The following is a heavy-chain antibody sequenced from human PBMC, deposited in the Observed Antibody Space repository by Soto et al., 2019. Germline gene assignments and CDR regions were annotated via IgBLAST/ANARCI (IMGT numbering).Heavy chain of an antibody. CDR1: GGSFDNYG. V-gene: IGHV1-69*11. CDR3: ARDGKGERTGMDV. D-gene: IGHD1-1*01. J-gene: IGHJ6*01. CDR2: IIPVPGTA. Sequence: QVQLVQSGAELKKPGSSVKVSCKASGGSFDNYGTNWVRQAPGQGLEWMGRIIPVPGTAEYAERFKGRVTITADEATSASYRELRSLTSEDTAVYFCARDGKGERTGMDVCSQVPTVTVSS.